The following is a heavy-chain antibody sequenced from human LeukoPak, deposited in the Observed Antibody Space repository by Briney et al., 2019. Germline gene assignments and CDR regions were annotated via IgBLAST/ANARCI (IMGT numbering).Heavy chain of an antibody. V-gene: IGHV5-51*01. CDR1: GYNFTNYW. CDR2: IYPGESDP. J-gene: IGHJ4*02. D-gene: IGHD3-9*01. CDR3: ARLGRYDVLTGPDY. Sequence: GESLKISCQGSGYNFTNYWIGWVRQTPGKGLEWMGVIYPGESDPRYSPSFQGQVTISADKSINTAYLRWGSLKAADTAMYYCARLGRYDVLTGPDYWGQGTLVTVSS.